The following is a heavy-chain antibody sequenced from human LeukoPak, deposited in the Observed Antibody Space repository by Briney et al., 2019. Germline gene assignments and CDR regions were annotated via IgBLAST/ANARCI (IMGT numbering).Heavy chain of an antibody. J-gene: IGHJ4*02. D-gene: IGHD5-24*01. Sequence: GGSLRLSCAASGFTFSSYSMNWVRQAPGKGLEWVSSISSSSSYIYYADSVEGRFTISRDNAKNSLYLQMNSLRAEDTAVYYCARLYLPATRFDYWGQGTLVTVSS. CDR1: GFTFSSYS. CDR2: ISSSSSYI. CDR3: ARLYLPATRFDY. V-gene: IGHV3-21*01.